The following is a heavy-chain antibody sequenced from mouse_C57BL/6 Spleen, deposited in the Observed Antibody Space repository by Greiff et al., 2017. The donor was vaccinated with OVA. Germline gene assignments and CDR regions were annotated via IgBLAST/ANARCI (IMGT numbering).Heavy chain of an antibody. CDR2: IYPGAGVT. J-gene: IGHJ4*01. V-gene: IGHV1-80*01. Sequence: VMLVESGAELVKPGASVKISCKASGYAFSSYWMNWVTQRPGKGLEWIGQIYPGAGVTHYTGKCKGKATLTADKYSSTAYMQLSSLTAEDSAVYYCAREKMDYWGQGTSVTVSS. CDR1: GYAFSSYW. CDR3: AREKMDY.